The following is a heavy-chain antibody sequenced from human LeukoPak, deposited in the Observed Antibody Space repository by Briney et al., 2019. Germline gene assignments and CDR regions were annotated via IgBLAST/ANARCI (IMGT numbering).Heavy chain of an antibody. V-gene: IGHV1-2*02. CDR2: INPNSGVT. D-gene: IGHD1-26*01. CDR3: ARDAGASPYYFDY. Sequence: GASVKVSFKASGYAFTGYYMHWVRQAPGQGLEWMGWINPNSGVTNYAQKFQGRVTTTRDTSISTAYMELGRLRSDDTAVYYCARDAGASPYYFDYWGQGTLVTVSS. J-gene: IGHJ4*02. CDR1: GYAFTGYY.